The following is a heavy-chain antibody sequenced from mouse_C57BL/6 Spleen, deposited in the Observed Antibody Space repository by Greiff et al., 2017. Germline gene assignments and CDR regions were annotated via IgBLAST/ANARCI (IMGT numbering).Heavy chain of an antibody. D-gene: IGHD2-13*01. J-gene: IGHJ2*01. CDR2: INPNNGGT. CDR1: GYTFTDYY. CDR3: ARGDYRGNYFDY. Sequence: VQLKQSGPELVKPGASVKISCKASGYTFTDYYMNWVKQSHGKSLEWIGDINPNNGGTSYNQKFKGKATLTVDKSSSTAYMELRSLTSEDSAVYYGARGDYRGNYFDYWGQGTTLTVSS. V-gene: IGHV1-26*01.